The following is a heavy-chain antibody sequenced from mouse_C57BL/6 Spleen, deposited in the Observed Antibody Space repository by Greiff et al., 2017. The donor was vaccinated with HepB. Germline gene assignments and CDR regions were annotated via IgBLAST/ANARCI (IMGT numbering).Heavy chain of an antibody. V-gene: IGHV1-55*01. CDR1: GYTFTSYW. D-gene: IGHD2-2*01. CDR2: IYPGSGST. J-gene: IGHJ2*01. CDR3: ARSPVYGFGS. Sequence: QVQLKQPGAELVKPGASVKMSCKASGYTFTSYWITWVKQRPGQGLEWIGDIYPGSGSTNYNEKFKSKATLTVDTSSSTAYTQLSSLTSEDSAVYYCARSPVYGFGSWGEGTTLPVSS.